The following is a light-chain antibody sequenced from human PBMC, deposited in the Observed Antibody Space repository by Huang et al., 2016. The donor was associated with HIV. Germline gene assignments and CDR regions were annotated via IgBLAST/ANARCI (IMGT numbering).Light chain of an antibody. V-gene: IGKV3-20*01. Sequence: EIVLTQSPGTLSLSPGERATLSCSASQSVSSSYLAWYQQKPGQAPRLLIYGASSRATGIPDRFSGSGSGTDFTLTISRLEPEDFAVYYCQQHGSSPPTFGQGTKLEIK. J-gene: IGKJ2*01. CDR3: QQHGSSPPT. CDR1: QSVSSSY. CDR2: GAS.